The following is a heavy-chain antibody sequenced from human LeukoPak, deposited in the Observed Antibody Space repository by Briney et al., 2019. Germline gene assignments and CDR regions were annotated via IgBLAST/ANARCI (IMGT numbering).Heavy chain of an antibody. D-gene: IGHD6-6*01. CDR2: IYHSGST. Sequence: PSQSLSLTCAVSGGSISSGGYSWSWIRQPPGKGLEWIGYIYHSGSTYYNPSLKSRVTISVDRSKNQFSLKLSSVTAADTAVYYCARDRRKSSSSSWFDPWGQGTLVTVSS. V-gene: IGHV4-30-2*01. J-gene: IGHJ5*02. CDR1: GGSISSGGYS. CDR3: ARDRRKSSSSSWFDP.